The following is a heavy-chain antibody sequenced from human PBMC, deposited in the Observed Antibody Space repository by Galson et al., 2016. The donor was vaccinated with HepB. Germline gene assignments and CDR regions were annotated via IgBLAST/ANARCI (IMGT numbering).Heavy chain of an antibody. D-gene: IGHD6-13*01. J-gene: IGHJ5*02. CDR2: ITPGSTYT. CDR3: ARVVTPMAAANRGFGS. CDR1: GFTFNMYT. Sequence: SLRLSCAASGFTFNMYTMTWVRQAPGKGLEWVSSITPGSTYTHFADSVKGRFTISRDDAENSLYLHMNSLRAEDTALYYFARVVTPMAAANRGFGSWGQGTQVVVSS. V-gene: IGHV3-21*01.